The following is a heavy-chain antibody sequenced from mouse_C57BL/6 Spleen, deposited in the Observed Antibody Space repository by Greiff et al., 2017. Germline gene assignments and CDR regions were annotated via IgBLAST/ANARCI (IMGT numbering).Heavy chain of an antibody. CDR3: ARRGGYDYDWFAY. D-gene: IGHD2-4*01. CDR2: ISYSGST. Sequence: EVKLEESGPGLVKPSQSLSLTCTVTGYSITSGYDWHWIRHFPGNNLEWMGYISYSGSTNYNPSLKSRISITHDTSKNHFFLKLNSVTTEDTATYYCARRGGYDYDWFAYWGQGTLVTVSA. V-gene: IGHV3-1*01. CDR1: GYSITSGYD. J-gene: IGHJ3*01.